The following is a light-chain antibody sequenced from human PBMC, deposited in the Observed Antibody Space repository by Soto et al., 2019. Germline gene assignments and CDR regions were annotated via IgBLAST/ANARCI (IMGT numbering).Light chain of an antibody. CDR1: SSDVGGYNY. CDR2: DVS. V-gene: IGLV2-11*01. J-gene: IGLJ3*02. Sequence: QSALTQPRSVSGSPGQSVTISCTGTSSDVGGYNYVSWYRQHPGKAPKLMIYDVSKRPSGVPDRFSGSKSGNTASLTISGLQAEDEADYYCCSYAGRSSWVFGGGTKLTVL. CDR3: CSYAGRSSWV.